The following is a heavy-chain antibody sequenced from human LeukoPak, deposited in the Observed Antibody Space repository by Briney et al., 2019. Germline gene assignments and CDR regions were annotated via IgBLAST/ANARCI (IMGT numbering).Heavy chain of an antibody. CDR1: GFTLSSYS. CDR2: ISSSSSYI. V-gene: IGHV3-21*01. Sequence: GGSLRLSCAASGFTLSSYSMNWVRQAPGKGLEWVSSISSSSSYIYYADSIKGRFTISRDNAKNSLYLQMNSLRAEDTAVYYCARGGPAAMGMSNFDYWGQGTLVTVSS. J-gene: IGHJ4*02. CDR3: ARGGPAAMGMSNFDY. D-gene: IGHD2-2*01.